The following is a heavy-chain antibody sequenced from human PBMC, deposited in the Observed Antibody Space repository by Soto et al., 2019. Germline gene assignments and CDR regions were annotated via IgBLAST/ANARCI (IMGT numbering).Heavy chain of an antibody. Sequence: SETLSLTCTVSGGSISSYYWSWIRQPPGKGLEWIGYIYYSGSTNYNPSLKSRVTISVDTSKNQFSLKLSSVTAADTAVYYCARGRLGELSLYWFDPWGQGTLVTVSS. D-gene: IGHD3-16*02. V-gene: IGHV4-59*01. J-gene: IGHJ5*02. CDR3: ARGRLGELSLYWFDP. CDR1: GGSISSYY. CDR2: IYYSGST.